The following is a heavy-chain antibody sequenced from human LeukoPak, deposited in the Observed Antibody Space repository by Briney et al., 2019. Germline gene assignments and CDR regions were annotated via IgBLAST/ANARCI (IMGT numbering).Heavy chain of an antibody. Sequence: GGSLRLSCAASGFTFSTYTMSWVRQAPGKRLEWVSAISGSGGNTYYADSVKGRFTISRDNSKNTLYLQMDSLRADDTAVYYCAKAAFSRTSYFDYWGQGTLVTASS. V-gene: IGHV3-23*01. J-gene: IGHJ4*02. CDR2: ISGSGGNT. D-gene: IGHD3-3*02. CDR3: AKAAFSRTSYFDY. CDR1: GFTFSTYT.